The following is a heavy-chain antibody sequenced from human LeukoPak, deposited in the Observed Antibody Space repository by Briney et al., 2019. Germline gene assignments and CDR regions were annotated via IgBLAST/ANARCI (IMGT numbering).Heavy chain of an antibody. D-gene: IGHD5-24*01. J-gene: IGHJ5*02. CDR1: GGSISSATYY. CDR3: ARARDGHINNWFDP. CDR2: IYYSGST. V-gene: IGHV4-39*01. Sequence: SETLSLTCTVSGGSISSATYYWGWIRQPPGKGLEWIGNIYYSGSTYYNPSLKSRVTISIATSKNQFSLKVTSVTAADTAVYYCARARDGHINNWFDPWGQGTLVTVSS.